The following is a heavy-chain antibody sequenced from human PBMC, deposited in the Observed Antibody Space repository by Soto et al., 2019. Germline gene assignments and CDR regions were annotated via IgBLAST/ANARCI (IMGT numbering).Heavy chain of an antibody. D-gene: IGHD5-18*01. J-gene: IGHJ4*02. Sequence: SGPTLVNPTQTLTLTFTFSGFSLTTSGVGVGWIRQPPGKALEWLALIYWDDDKRYSPSLKSRLTITKDTSKNQVVLTMTNMESADTARYYCAHSTDTTMALDYWGQGTLVTVSS. CDR1: GFSLTTSGVG. V-gene: IGHV2-5*02. CDR3: AHSTDTTMALDY. CDR2: IYWDDDK.